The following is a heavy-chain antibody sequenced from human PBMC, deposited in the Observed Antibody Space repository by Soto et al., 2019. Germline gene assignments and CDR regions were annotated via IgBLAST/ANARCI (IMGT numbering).Heavy chain of an antibody. D-gene: IGHD5-12*01. CDR2: ISGSGGST. CDR1: GFTFSSYA. J-gene: IGHJ4*02. V-gene: IGHV3-23*01. Sequence: EVQLLESGGGLVQPGGSLRLSCAASGFTFSSYAMSWVRQAPGKGLEWVSAISGSGGSTYYADSVKGRFTISRDNSKNTLDLQMKCLRAEETAVYYCAKEDRWLQSTGGAPDYWGQGTLVTVSS. CDR3: AKEDRWLQSTGGAPDY.